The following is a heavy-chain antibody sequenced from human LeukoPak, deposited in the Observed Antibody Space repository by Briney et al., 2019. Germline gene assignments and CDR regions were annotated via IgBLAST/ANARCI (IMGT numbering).Heavy chain of an antibody. D-gene: IGHD5-24*01. V-gene: IGHV1-58*02. CDR1: GFTFSRSA. CDR2: IGVGSGNT. Sequence: ASVKVSCKASGFTFSRSAMQWVRQARGQRLEWIGWIGVGSGNTKYAQKFRERVAITRDMSTSTAYMELSSLRSEDTAVYYCAAMATEGPMFDYWGQGTLVTVSS. CDR3: AAMATEGPMFDY. J-gene: IGHJ4*02.